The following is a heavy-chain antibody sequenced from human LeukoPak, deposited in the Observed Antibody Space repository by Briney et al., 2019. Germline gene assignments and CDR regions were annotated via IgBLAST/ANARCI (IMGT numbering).Heavy chain of an antibody. V-gene: IGHV4-38-2*02. CDR2: IYHSGST. Sequence: SETLSLTCAVSGYSISSGYYWGWIRQPPGKGLEWIGSIYHSGSTYYNPSLKSRVTISVDTSKNQFSLKLSSVTAADAAVYYCAREGFRVDPDYWGQGTLVTVSS. CDR1: GYSISSGYY. J-gene: IGHJ4*02. CDR3: AREGFRVDPDY.